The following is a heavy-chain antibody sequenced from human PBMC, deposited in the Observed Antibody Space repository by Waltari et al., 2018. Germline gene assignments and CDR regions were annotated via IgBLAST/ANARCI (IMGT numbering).Heavy chain of an antibody. CDR2: IYYSGSP. Sequence: QVQLQESGPGLVKPSETLSLTCTVSGGSISSYYWSWIRQPPGKGLEWIGYIYYSGSPNYNPALNVRVTRSVDTSKNQFSLKLSSVTAADTAVYYCARHPLHYYGSGSHYNWFDPWGQGTLVTVSS. CDR1: GGSISSYY. J-gene: IGHJ5*02. CDR3: ARHPLHYYGSGSHYNWFDP. V-gene: IGHV4-59*08. D-gene: IGHD3-10*01.